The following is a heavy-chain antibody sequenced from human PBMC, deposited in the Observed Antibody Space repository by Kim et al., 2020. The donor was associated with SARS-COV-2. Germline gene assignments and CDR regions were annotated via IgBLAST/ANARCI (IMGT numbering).Heavy chain of an antibody. V-gene: IGHV3-48*03. CDR2: ISSSGSPK. D-gene: IGHD1-1*01. CDR3: AREGPYNWNEFDC. CDR1: GFSFSSYE. J-gene: IGHJ4*02. Sequence: GGSLRLSCVVSGFSFSSYEMNWVRQAPGKGLEWVSYISSSGSPKYYADSVKGRFTISRDNAKNSLYLEMSSLRVEDTAVYYCAREGPYNWNEFDCWGQGTLLTDSS.